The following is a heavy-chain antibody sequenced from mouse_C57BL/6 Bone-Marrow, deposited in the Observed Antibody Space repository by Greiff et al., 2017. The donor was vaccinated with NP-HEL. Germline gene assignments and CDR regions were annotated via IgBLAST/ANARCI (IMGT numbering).Heavy chain of an antibody. D-gene: IGHD2-3*01. CDR2: IDPSDSYT. J-gene: IGHJ3*01. Sequence: QVHVKQPGAELVMPGASVKLSCKASGYTFTSYWMHWVKQRPGQGLEWIGEIDPSDSYTNYNQKFKGKSTLTVDKSSSTAYMQLSSLTSEDSAVYYCARFYDFSGAYWGQGTLVTVSA. V-gene: IGHV1-69*01. CDR1: GYTFTSYW. CDR3: ARFYDFSGAY.